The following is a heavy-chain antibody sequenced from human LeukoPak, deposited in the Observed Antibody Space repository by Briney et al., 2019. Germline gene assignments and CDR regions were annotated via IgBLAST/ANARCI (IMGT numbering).Heavy chain of an antibody. J-gene: IGHJ4*02. CDR1: GFTFSSYW. Sequence: GGSLRLSCAASGFTFSSYWMSWVRQAPGKGLEWVANIKQDGSEKYYVDSVKGRFTISRDNAKNSLYLQMNSLRAEDTAVYYCARDLRVIFGVVKTTLDYWGPGTLVTVSS. D-gene: IGHD3-3*01. CDR3: ARDLRVIFGVVKTTLDY. CDR2: IKQDGSEK. V-gene: IGHV3-7*01.